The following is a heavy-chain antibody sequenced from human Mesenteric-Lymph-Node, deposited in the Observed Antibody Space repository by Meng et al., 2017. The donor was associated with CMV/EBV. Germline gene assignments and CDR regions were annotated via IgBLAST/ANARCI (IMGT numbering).Heavy chain of an antibody. Sequence: GGSLRLSCAASGFTFTDYYMSWIRQAPGKGLEWVSLIYSGGNTYYAEAVKGRFTIYRDNFKNTLYLQKNSLRAEDKAVYYCARGVGTMVRGVMGRNRGYFYGMDDWGQGTTVTVSS. CDR1: GFTFTDYY. V-gene: IGHV3-53*01. CDR2: IYSGGNT. J-gene: IGHJ6*02. D-gene: IGHD3-10*01. CDR3: ARGVGTMVRGVMGRNRGYFYGMDD.